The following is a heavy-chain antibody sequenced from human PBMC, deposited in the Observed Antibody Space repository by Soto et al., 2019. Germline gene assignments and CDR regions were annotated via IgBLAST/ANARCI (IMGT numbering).Heavy chain of an antibody. V-gene: IGHV3-30-3*01. CDR3: ARDLWEYDFWSGYSTTAYGMDV. D-gene: IGHD3-3*01. Sequence: GGSLRLSCADSGFTFSNYGMHWVRQAPGKGLEWVAVISYDGSNRYYADSVKGRFTISRDNSKNTLYLQMNSLRAEDAAVYYCARDLWEYDFWSGYSTTAYGMDVWRQGNTVTVSS. CDR2: ISYDGSNR. J-gene: IGHJ6*01. CDR1: GFTFSNYG.